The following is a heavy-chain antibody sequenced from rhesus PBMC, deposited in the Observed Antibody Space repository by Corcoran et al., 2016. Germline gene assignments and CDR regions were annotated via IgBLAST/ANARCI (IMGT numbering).Heavy chain of an antibody. Sequence: QVQLQESGPGLVKPSETLSLTCAVSGGSVSSSNWWSWIRRPPGKGLEWIGYISGSSGRNYYNPSLKSLVTISTDTSKNQFSMKLSSVTAADTAVYYCARGHNWNYGALDFWGQGLRVTVSS. CDR3: ARGHNWNYGALDF. CDR2: ISGSSGRN. V-gene: IGHV4-65*01. D-gene: IGHD1-26*01. J-gene: IGHJ3*01. CDR1: GGSVSSSNW.